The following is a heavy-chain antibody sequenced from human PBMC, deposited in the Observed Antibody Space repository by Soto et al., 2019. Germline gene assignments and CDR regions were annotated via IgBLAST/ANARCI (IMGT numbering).Heavy chain of an antibody. J-gene: IGHJ6*02. CDR2: ISGTSDYI. CDR1: GFTFSSYS. CDR3: ANRRLTDGFIFGPYYSYYGLDV. V-gene: IGHV3-21*02. Sequence: EVRLVESGGNLVKPGGSLRLSCTASGFTFSSYSISWVRQAPGKGLEWVSSISGTSDYIYYADSVKGRFTISRDNAKNSLSLKMNSLRAEDTAVYYCANRRLTDGFIFGPYYSYYGLDVWGHGTTVTVSS. D-gene: IGHD3-3*02.